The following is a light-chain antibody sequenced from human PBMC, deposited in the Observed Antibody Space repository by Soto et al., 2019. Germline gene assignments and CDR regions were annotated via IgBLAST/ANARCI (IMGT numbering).Light chain of an antibody. CDR3: QQYGSASALT. J-gene: IGKJ4*01. CDR2: GAS. V-gene: IGKV3-20*01. CDR1: QSVSSSY. Sequence: EIVLTQSPGTLSLSPGERATLSCRASQSVSSSYLGWYQQHPGQAPRLLIYGASSRATGIPDRFSVSGSGTEFTVTISRLETEDFAVYYFQQYGSASALTFGGGTKVEIK.